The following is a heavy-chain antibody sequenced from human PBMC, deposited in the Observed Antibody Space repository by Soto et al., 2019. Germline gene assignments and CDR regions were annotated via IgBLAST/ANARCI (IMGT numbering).Heavy chain of an antibody. CDR1: GYSFTSYW. CDR2: IYPSDSYT. Sequence: GESLKISCKGSGYSFTSYWIGWVRQMPGKGPEWMGIIYPSDSYTNYSPSFQGHVTISADKSISTAYLQWSSLKASDTAMYYCASHSGSPDGIYYYYGMDVWGQGTTLTVSS. CDR3: ASHSGSPDGIYYYYGMDV. D-gene: IGHD1-26*01. V-gene: IGHV5-10-1*01. J-gene: IGHJ6*02.